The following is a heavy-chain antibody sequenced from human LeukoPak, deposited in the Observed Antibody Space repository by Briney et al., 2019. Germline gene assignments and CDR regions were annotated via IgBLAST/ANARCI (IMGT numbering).Heavy chain of an antibody. CDR2: IQYDGNTI. D-gene: IGHD3-10*01. CDR3: ARDRGSGSYDY. V-gene: IGHV3-30*02. CDR1: GFTYSHNG. Sequence: GGSLRLSCVASGFTYSHNGMHWVRQAPGKGLEWVAFIQYDGNTIFYADSVKGRFTISRDNAKNTLYLQMNSLRAEDTAVYYCARDRGSGSYDYWGQGTLVTVSS. J-gene: IGHJ4*02.